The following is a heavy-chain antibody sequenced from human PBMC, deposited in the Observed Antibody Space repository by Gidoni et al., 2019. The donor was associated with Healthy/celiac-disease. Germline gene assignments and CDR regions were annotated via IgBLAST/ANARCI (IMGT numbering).Heavy chain of an antibody. CDR3: AKVDLSYGSGPPYDY. D-gene: IGHD3-10*01. Sequence: QVQLVESGGGVVHPGRSLRLSCAASGFTFSSYGMHWVRQAPGKGLEWVAVISYDGSNKYYADSVKGRFTISRDNSKNTLYLQMNSLRAEDTAVYYCAKVDLSYGSGPPYDYWGQGTLVTVSS. V-gene: IGHV3-30*18. CDR2: ISYDGSNK. CDR1: GFTFSSYG. J-gene: IGHJ4*02.